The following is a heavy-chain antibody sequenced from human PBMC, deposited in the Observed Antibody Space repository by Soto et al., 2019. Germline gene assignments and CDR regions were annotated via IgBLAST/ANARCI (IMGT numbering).Heavy chain of an antibody. J-gene: IGHJ6*02. Sequence: QVQLQESGTGLVKPSQTLSLTCTVSGGSISSGDYFWSWIRQSPGKGLEWIGYISSIGSTYYNPSLKSRVSVSRDTSKNQFSLKLSSVTTTDTAVYYCARGLVIRPYYYHGMDVWGQGTTVTVSS. CDR1: GGSISSGDYF. D-gene: IGHD3-9*01. CDR2: ISSIGST. V-gene: IGHV4-30-4*01. CDR3: ARGLVIRPYYYHGMDV.